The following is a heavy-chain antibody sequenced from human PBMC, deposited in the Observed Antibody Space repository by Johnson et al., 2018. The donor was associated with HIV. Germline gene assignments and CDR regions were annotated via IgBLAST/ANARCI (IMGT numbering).Heavy chain of an antibody. CDR2: ISYDGSNK. CDR3: ARGTYYYGSGNAFDM. Sequence: QVQLVESGGGVVQPGRSLRLSCAASGFTFSSYSMHWVRQAPGKGLEWVAVISYDGSNKYYADSVKGRFTISRDNSKKTLYLQMNSLRAEETAVYYCARGTYYYGSGNAFDMWGQGTMVTVSS. CDR1: GFTFSSYS. V-gene: IGHV3-30*03. D-gene: IGHD3-10*01. J-gene: IGHJ3*02.